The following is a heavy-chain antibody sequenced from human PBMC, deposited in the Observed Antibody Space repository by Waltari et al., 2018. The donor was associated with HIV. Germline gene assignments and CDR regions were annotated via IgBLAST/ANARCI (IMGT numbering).Heavy chain of an antibody. CDR2: IRSKAYGGTT. CDR1: GFSFRHYA. J-gene: IGHJ4*02. Sequence: EVQLGEPGGGLVQLGRSLSLPCATSGFSFRHYAMSWFRQAPGKGLEWVGFIRSKAYGGTTQYAESVKGRFTISRDDSKSIAYLQMNSLKTEDTALYYCTRGTFTVTYYFDYWGRGTLVTVSS. D-gene: IGHD4-17*01. V-gene: IGHV3-49*03. CDR3: TRGTFTVTYYFDY.